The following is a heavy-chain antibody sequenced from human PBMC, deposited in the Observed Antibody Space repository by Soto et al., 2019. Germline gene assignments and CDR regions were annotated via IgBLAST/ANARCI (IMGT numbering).Heavy chain of an antibody. CDR2: ISSDSSTR. J-gene: IGHJ6*02. CDR3: VRAPMTTRGYYYGLDV. D-gene: IGHD4-4*01. CDR1: GFTFSDYY. Sequence: QVQLVESGGGLVKPGGSLRLSCATSGFTFSDYYMSWIRQAPGKGLEWVSYISSDSSTRYYADSVKGRFTMSRDNARKSVYLQMNSLRGEDTAVYYCVRAPMTTRGYYYGLDVWGQGATVIVSS. V-gene: IGHV3-11*01.